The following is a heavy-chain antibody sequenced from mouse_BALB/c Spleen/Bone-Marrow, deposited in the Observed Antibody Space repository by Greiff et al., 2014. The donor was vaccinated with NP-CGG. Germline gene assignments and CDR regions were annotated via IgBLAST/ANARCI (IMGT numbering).Heavy chain of an antibody. V-gene: IGHV14-4*02. Sequence: EVQLQQSGAELVRSGASVKLSCTASGFNIKDYYMHWVKQRPEQGLEWIGWIDPENGDTEYAPKFQGKATMTADTSSNTAYLQLSSLTSEDTAVYYCNGQSYFDYWGQGTTLTVSS. J-gene: IGHJ2*01. CDR2: IDPENGDT. CDR3: NGQSYFDY. CDR1: GFNIKDYY.